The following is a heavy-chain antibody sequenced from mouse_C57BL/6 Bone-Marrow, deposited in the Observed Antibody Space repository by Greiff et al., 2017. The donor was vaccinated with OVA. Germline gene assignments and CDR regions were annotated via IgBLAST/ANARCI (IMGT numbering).Heavy chain of an antibody. Sequence: QVQLQQPGAELVKPGASVKLSCKASGYTFTSYWMHWVKQRPGQGLEWIGMIHPNSGSTNYNEKFKSKATLTVDKSSSTAYMQRSSLTSEDSAVYYCARGSNYPYYFDYWGQGTTLTVSS. CDR1: GYTFTSYW. D-gene: IGHD2-5*01. V-gene: IGHV1-64*01. CDR3: ARGSNYPYYFDY. CDR2: IHPNSGST. J-gene: IGHJ2*01.